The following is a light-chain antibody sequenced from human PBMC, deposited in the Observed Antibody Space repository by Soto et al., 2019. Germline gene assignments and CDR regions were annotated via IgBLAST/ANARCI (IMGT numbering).Light chain of an antibody. J-gene: IGKJ2*01. Sequence: DIQMTQSPSSLSASVGDRVTITCRASQGISNYLAWYQQKPGQVPNLLIYAASTLQSGVPSRFSGGGSGTAFTLTINSLQPEDVATYYCQKYNSAPYTFGQGTRLEIK. V-gene: IGKV1-27*01. CDR1: QGISNY. CDR3: QKYNSAPYT. CDR2: AAS.